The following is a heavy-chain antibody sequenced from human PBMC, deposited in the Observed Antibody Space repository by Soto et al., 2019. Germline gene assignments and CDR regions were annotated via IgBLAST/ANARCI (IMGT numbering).Heavy chain of an antibody. CDR2: ISSSSSFI. CDR1: GFTCSSYA. Sequence: GGSLRLSCASSGFTCSSYAMSLVRQAPGKGLEWVASISSSSSFIHYAESMKGRFTISRDNAKNSLYLQMNSLSAEDTAVYYCAGSSDDGRDNWGQGTLVTVSS. J-gene: IGHJ4*02. D-gene: IGHD1-26*01. V-gene: IGHV3-21*01. CDR3: AGSSDDGRDN.